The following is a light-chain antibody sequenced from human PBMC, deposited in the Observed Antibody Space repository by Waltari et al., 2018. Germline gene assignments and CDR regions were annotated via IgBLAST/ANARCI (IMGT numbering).Light chain of an antibody. J-gene: IGKJ4*01. CDR3: QQYSSYPLT. V-gene: IGKV1-5*03. Sequence: DIQMTQSPSTLSASVGDRVTITCRASQSVRNWLAWYQQQPGKAPKLPIHKASSLESGVPSRFSGSGSGTEFTLTISSLHPDDFATYYCQQYSSYPLTFGGGTKVEIK. CDR2: KAS. CDR1: QSVRNW.